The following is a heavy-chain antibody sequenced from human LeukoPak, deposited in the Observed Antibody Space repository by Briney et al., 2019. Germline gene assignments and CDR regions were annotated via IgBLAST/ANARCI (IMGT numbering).Heavy chain of an antibody. CDR1: GFTLSIYS. D-gene: IGHD3-22*01. J-gene: IGHJ4*02. V-gene: IGHV3-21*01. CDR3: ARARDYYDSSGYSY. Sequence: GGSLRLSCAASGFTLSIYSMNWVRQAPGKGLEWVSSISSSSSYIYYADSVKGRFTISRDNAKNSLYLQMNSLRAEDTAVYYCARARDYYDSSGYSYWGQGTLVTVSS. CDR2: ISSSSSYI.